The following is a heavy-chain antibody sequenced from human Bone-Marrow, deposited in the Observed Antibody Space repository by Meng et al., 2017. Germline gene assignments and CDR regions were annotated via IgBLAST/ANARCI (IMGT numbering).Heavy chain of an antibody. Sequence: QRHESGPGLVNPSGPLSIPGPFSGGSISGSYWSLIRQPPGKGLEWIGYIYYSGSTNYNPSLKSRVTKSVDTSKNQFSLKLSSVAAADTAVYYCARVGQLRYFDWLRGYWYFDLWGRGTLVTVSS. CDR3: ARVGQLRYFDWLRGYWYFDL. J-gene: IGHJ2*01. CDR1: GGSISGSY. D-gene: IGHD3-9*01. V-gene: IGHV4-59*01. CDR2: IYYSGST.